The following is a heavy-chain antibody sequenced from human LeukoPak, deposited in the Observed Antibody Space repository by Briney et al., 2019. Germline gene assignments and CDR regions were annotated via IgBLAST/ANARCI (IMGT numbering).Heavy chain of an antibody. CDR2: MSGSGGST. CDR3: ARGRYGELDV. D-gene: IGHD4-17*01. Sequence: GGSLRLSCAASGFTFSSYAMSWVRQAPGKGLEWVSSMSGSGGSTYYADSVKGRFTISRDDSKNTLYLQMNSLRAEDTALYYCARGRYGELDVWGQGTTVTVSS. J-gene: IGHJ6*02. V-gene: IGHV3-23*01. CDR1: GFTFSSYA.